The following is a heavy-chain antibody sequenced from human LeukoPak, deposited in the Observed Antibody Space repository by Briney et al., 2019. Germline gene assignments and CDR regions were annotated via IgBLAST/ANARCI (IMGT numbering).Heavy chain of an antibody. Sequence: GGSLRLSCAASGFTFSSYEMNWVRQAPGKGLEWVSYISSSGSTIYYADSVKGRFTISRDNAKDSLYLQMNSLRAEDTAVYYCARDSVGVLDYWGQGTLVTVSS. V-gene: IGHV3-48*03. CDR2: ISSSGSTI. D-gene: IGHD1-26*01. J-gene: IGHJ4*02. CDR3: ARDSVGVLDY. CDR1: GFTFSSYE.